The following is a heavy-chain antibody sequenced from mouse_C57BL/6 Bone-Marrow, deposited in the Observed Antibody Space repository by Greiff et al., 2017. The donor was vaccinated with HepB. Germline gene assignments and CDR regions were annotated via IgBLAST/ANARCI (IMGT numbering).Heavy chain of an antibody. V-gene: IGHV3-6*01. Sequence: EVKLMESGPGLVKPSQSLSLTCSVTGYSITCGYYWNWIRQFPGNKLEWMGYISYDGSNNYNPSLKNRISITRDTSKNQFFLKLNSVTTEDTATYYCALITTVVDWYFDVWGTGTTVTVSS. D-gene: IGHD1-1*01. CDR1: GYSITCGYY. CDR2: ISYDGSN. CDR3: ALITTVVDWYFDV. J-gene: IGHJ1*03.